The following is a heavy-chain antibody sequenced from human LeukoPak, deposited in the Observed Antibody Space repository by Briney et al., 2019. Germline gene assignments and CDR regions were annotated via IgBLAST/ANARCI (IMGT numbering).Heavy chain of an antibody. CDR2: IRYDGSNK. CDR3: ARAEDSSGYYVPNWFDP. V-gene: IGHV3-30*02. Sequence: GRSLRLSCAASGMNFWGSGIRWVRQAPGKGLEWVAFIRYDGSNKYYADSVKGRFTISRDNSKNTLYLQMNSLRAEDTAVYYCARAEDSSGYYVPNWFDPWGQGTLVTVSS. J-gene: IGHJ5*02. D-gene: IGHD3-22*01. CDR1: GMNFWGSG.